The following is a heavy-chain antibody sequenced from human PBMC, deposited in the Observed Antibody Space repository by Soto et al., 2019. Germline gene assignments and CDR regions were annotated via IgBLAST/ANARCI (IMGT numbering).Heavy chain of an antibody. CDR2: IYHSGST. V-gene: IGHV4-38-2*01. D-gene: IGHD1-26*01. CDR3: ARLVGATQSGWFDP. Sequence: SETLSLTCAVSGYSISSGYYWGWIRQPPGKGLEWIGSIYHSGSTYYNPSLKSRVTISVDTSKNQFSLKLSSVTAADTAVYYCARLVGATQSGWFDPWGQGTMVTVSS. J-gene: IGHJ5*02. CDR1: GYSISSGYY.